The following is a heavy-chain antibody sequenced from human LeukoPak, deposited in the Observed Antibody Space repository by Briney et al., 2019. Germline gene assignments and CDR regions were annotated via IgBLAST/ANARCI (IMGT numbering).Heavy chain of an antibody. Sequence: GASVKVSCKASGGTFSSYAISWVRQAPGQGLEWMGGIIPIFGTANYAQKFQGRVTITTDESTSTAYMELSSLRSEDTAVYYCARQRGYSYNWFDPWGQGTLVTVSS. CDR1: GGTFSSYA. D-gene: IGHD2-15*01. CDR2: IIPIFGTA. CDR3: ARQRGYSYNWFDP. J-gene: IGHJ5*02. V-gene: IGHV1-69*05.